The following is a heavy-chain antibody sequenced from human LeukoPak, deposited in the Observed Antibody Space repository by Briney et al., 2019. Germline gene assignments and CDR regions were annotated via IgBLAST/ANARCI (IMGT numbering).Heavy chain of an antibody. CDR1: GFTFGSYA. CDR3: AKYCSSTSCANEYFQH. Sequence: GGSLRLSCAASGFTFGSYAMSWVRQAPGKGLEWVSAISGSGGSSYYADSVKGRFTISRDNSKNTLYLQMNSLRAEDTAVYYCAKYCSSTSCANEYFQHWGQGTLVTVSS. J-gene: IGHJ1*01. CDR2: ISGSGGSS. V-gene: IGHV3-23*01. D-gene: IGHD2-2*01.